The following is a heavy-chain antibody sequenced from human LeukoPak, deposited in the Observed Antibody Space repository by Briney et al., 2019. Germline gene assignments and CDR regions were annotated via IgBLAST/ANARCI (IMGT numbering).Heavy chain of an antibody. J-gene: IGHJ3*02. CDR3: ARGKWELPTSRAFDI. V-gene: IGHV3-66*01. CDR2: IYSGGST. CDR1: GFTVSSNY. D-gene: IGHD1-26*01. Sequence: GGSLRLSCAASGFTVSSNYMSWVRQAPGQGLEWVSVIYSGGSTYYADSVKGRFTISRDNSKNTLYLQMNSLRAEDTAVYYCARGKWELPTSRAFDIWGQGTMVTVSS.